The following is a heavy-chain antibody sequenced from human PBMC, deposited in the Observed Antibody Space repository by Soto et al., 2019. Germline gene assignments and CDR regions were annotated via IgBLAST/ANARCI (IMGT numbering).Heavy chain of an antibody. V-gene: IGHV5-10-1*01. CDR2: IDPSDSQT. CDR1: GYSFAGYW. J-gene: IGHJ4*01. D-gene: IGHD3-22*01. Sequence: GESLMISCKGSGYSFAGYWITWVRQKPGKGLEWMGRIDPSDSQTYYSPSFRGHVTISVTKSITTVFLQLSSLRASDTAMYYCARQIYDSDTGPNFQYYFDSWGHGNTVAVYS. CDR3: ARQIYDSDTGPNFQYYFDS.